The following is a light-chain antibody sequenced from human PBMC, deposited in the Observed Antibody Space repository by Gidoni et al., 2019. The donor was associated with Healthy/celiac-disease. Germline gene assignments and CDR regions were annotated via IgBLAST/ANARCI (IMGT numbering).Light chain of an antibody. CDR1: QSVSSY. J-gene: IGKJ1*01. V-gene: IGKV3-11*01. CDR2: DAS. CDR3: QQRSNWPRT. Sequence: EIVFTQSPATLSLSPGERATPSCRASQSVSSYLAWYQQKPGQVPRLLIYDASNRDTGIPARFSGSGSGTDFTLTISSLEPEDFAVYYCQQRSNWPRTFXXXTKVEIK.